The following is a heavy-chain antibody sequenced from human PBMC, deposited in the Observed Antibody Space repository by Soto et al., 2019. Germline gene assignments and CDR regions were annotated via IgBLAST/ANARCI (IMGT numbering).Heavy chain of an antibody. CDR2: IWYDGSNE. CDR1: GFTFSSYE. CDR3: ARGEGIAAAGDGFDP. J-gene: IGHJ5*02. V-gene: IGHV3-33*08. Sequence: GGSLRLSCAASGFTFSSYEMNWVRQAPGKGLEWVALIWYDGSNEYYADSVKGRFTISRDNSKNTLSLQMISLRAEDTAVYYCARGEGIAAAGDGFDPWGQGTLVTVSS. D-gene: IGHD6-13*01.